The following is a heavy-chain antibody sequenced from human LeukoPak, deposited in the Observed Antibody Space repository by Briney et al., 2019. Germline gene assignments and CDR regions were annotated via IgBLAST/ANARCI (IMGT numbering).Heavy chain of an antibody. J-gene: IGHJ3*02. D-gene: IGHD3-22*01. CDR2: IYSGGST. Sequence: GGSLRLSCAASGFTVSGNYMGWVRQAPGKGLEWVSAIYSGGSTYYADSVKGRFTISRDNSKNMVYLQMNSVRAEDTAVYYCARDLSYHYDSSGYRDAFDIWGQGTMVTVSS. V-gene: IGHV3-53*01. CDR3: ARDLSYHYDSSGYRDAFDI. CDR1: GFTVSGNY.